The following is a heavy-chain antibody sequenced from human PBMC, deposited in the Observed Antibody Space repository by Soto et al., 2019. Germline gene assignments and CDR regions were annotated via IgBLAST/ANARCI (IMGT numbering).Heavy chain of an antibody. Sequence: QVQLQESGPGLVKPSETLSLTCTVSGGSISSYYWSWIRQPPGKGLEWIGYIYYSGSTNYNPSLKSRVTISVDTSKNQFSLKLSSVTAADTAVYYCARDSYYYDSSGYHDAFDIWGQGTMVTVSS. CDR2: IYYSGST. CDR3: ARDSYYYDSSGYHDAFDI. CDR1: GGSISSYY. D-gene: IGHD3-22*01. V-gene: IGHV4-59*01. J-gene: IGHJ3*02.